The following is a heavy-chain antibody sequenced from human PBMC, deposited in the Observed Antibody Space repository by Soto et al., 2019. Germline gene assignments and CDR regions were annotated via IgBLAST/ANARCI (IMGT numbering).Heavy chain of an antibody. D-gene: IGHD4-17*01. CDR2: ISYDGSNK. V-gene: IGHV3-30*03. CDR1: GFTFSSYG. J-gene: IGHJ4*02. Sequence: GGSLRLSCAASGFTFSSYGMHWVRQAPSKGLEWVAVISYDGSNKYYADSVKGRFTISRDNSKNTLYLQMNSLRAEDTAVYYCATHPGYGDYADYWGQGTLVTVSS. CDR3: ATHPGYGDYADY.